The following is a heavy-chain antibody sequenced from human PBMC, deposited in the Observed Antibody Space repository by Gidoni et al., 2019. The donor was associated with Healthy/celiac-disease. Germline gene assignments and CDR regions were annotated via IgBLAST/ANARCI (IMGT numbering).Heavy chain of an antibody. V-gene: IGHV3-23*01. CDR2: ISGSGGST. Sequence: EVQLLESGGGLVQPGGSLRLSCAASGSTFSSYAMSWVRQAPGKGPEWVSAISGSGGSTYYADSVKGRFTISRDNSKNTLYLQMNSLRAEDTAVYYCAKVVIVVVVAASRSRPLAPYGMDVWGQGTTVTVSS. CDR1: GSTFSSYA. CDR3: AKVVIVVVVAASRSRPLAPYGMDV. J-gene: IGHJ6*02. D-gene: IGHD2-15*01.